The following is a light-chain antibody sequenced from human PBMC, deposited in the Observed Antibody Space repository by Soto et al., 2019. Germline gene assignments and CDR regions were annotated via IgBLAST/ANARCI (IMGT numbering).Light chain of an antibody. CDR2: DAS. J-gene: IGKJ4*01. CDR3: HQRSNWLT. V-gene: IGKV3-11*01. CDR1: QSVSSY. Sequence: EIVLTQSPATRSLSPGERATLSCSASQSVSSYLAWYQQKPGQAPRLLIYDASNRATGISDRFSGSGSGTDFTLTISILEPEDFAVYFCHQRSNWLTFGGGTKVEIK.